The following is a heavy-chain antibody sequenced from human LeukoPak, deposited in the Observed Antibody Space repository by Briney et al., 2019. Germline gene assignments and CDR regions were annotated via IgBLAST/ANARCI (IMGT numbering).Heavy chain of an antibody. D-gene: IGHD4-17*01. CDR1: GGSISSSSYY. Sequence: PSETLSLTCTVSGGSISSSSYYWGWIRQPPGKGLEWVSAISGSGGSTYYADSVKGRFTISRDNSKNTLYLQMNSLRAEDTAVYYCAKGSDGDYSNYYYGMDVWGQGTTVTVSS. J-gene: IGHJ6*02. CDR3: AKGSDGDYSNYYYGMDV. V-gene: IGHV3-23*01. CDR2: ISGSGGST.